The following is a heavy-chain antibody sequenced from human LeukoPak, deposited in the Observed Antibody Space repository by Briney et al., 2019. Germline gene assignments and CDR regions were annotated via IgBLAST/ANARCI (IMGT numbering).Heavy chain of an antibody. Sequence: ASVKVSCKASGYTFTSYDINWVRQATGQGLEWMGWMNPNSGNTGYAQKFQGRVTITADESTSTAYMELSSLRSEDTAVYYCAREQAPITIFGVVYYYGMDVWGQGTTVTVSS. D-gene: IGHD3-3*01. CDR2: MNPNSGNT. CDR1: GYTFTSYD. J-gene: IGHJ6*02. V-gene: IGHV1-8*01. CDR3: AREQAPITIFGVVYYYGMDV.